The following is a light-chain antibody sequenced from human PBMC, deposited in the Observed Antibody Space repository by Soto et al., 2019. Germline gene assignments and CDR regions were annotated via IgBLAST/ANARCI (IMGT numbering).Light chain of an antibody. CDR2: GAS. V-gene: IGKV1-39*01. CDR1: QSINTY. J-gene: IGKJ1*01. Sequence: DIQMTQSPSSLSASVGDRVTITCQTSQSINTYLNWYQQKPGKAPKVLIYGASSLQSGVPLRFSGSGSGTDFTLTIGSLEPEDFATYYCQESYSTLWGTCGQGTKVEIK. CDR3: QESYSTLWGT.